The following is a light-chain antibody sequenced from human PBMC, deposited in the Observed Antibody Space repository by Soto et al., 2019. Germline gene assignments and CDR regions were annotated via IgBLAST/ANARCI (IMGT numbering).Light chain of an antibody. CDR2: GAS. CDR1: QSVSSTY. Sequence: EIVLTQSPGTLSLSPGEGGTLSCRASQSVSSTYLAWYQQKPGQAPRLLIYGASMRATGIPDRFSGSGSGTDFTLTISSLEPEDFAVYYCQQYGSSPVTFGQGTRLEIK. J-gene: IGKJ5*01. CDR3: QQYGSSPVT. V-gene: IGKV3-20*01.